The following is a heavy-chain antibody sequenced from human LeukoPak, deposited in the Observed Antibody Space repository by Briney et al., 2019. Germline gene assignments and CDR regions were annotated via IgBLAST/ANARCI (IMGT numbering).Heavy chain of an antibody. CDR3: AKLGSFYYYMDV. CDR1: GGSISSSTYY. V-gene: IGHV4-39*07. CDR2: IYYSGST. D-gene: IGHD3-16*01. J-gene: IGHJ6*03. Sequence: PSETLSLTCTVSGGSISSSTYYWGWIRQPPGKGLEWIGSIYYSGSTYYNPSLKSRVTISVDTSKNQFSLKLSSVTAADTAVYYCAKLGSFYYYMDVWGKGTTVTVSS.